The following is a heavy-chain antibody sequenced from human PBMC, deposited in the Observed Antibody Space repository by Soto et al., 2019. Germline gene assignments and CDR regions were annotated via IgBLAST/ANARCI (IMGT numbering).Heavy chain of an antibody. D-gene: IGHD6-13*01. CDR3: AKRSPYSSGWYSPIFDY. J-gene: IGHJ4*02. CDR2: ISESGGST. V-gene: IGHV3-23*01. Sequence: LRLSCAVSGFIVSSKYMTWVRQAPGKGLEWVSVISESGGSTHYADSVRGRFTVSRDNSKNSLSLRMNSLRDEDTAVYFCAKRSPYSSGWYSPIFDYWGQGALVTVSS. CDR1: GFIVSSKY.